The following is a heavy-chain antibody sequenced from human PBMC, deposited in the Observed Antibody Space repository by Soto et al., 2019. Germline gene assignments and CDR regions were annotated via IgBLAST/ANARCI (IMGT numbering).Heavy chain of an antibody. CDR1: GYTFTSYG. CDR2: ISAYNGNT. CDR3: ARISTPADY. J-gene: IGHJ4*02. D-gene: IGHD2-2*01. V-gene: IGHV1-18*01. Sequence: QVQLVQSGAEVKKPGASVKVSCKASGYTFTSYGISWVRQAPGQGLEWMGWISAYNGNTKYAQKLQGRGTMTTDTATRTANMELRSLRSDDTAVYYFARISTPADYWGQGTLVTASS.